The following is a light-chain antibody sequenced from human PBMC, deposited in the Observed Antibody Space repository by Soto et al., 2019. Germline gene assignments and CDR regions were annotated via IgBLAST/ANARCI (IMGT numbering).Light chain of an antibody. V-gene: IGLV1-44*01. CDR1: SSNIGSNT. J-gene: IGLJ2*01. CDR2: SNN. Sequence: QSVLTQPPSASGTPGQRVTISCSGSSSNIGSNTVNCYQQLPGTAPKLLIYSNNQRPSGVPDRFSGSKSGTSASLAISGLQSEDEADYYCAAWDDSLNGQGVFGGGTKLTVL. CDR3: AAWDDSLNGQGV.